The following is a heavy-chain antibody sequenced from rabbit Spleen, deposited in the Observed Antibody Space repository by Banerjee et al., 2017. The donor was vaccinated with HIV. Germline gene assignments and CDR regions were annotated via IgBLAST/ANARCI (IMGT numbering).Heavy chain of an antibody. J-gene: IGHJ6*01. CDR1: GFSFSSSYY. Sequence: QSLEESGGDLVQPGASLTLTCTASGFSFSSSYYMCWVRQAPGKGPDWIACIDIGSSGFTYFATWAKGRFTCSKTSSTTVTLQMTRLTAADTGTYFCARDTSSSFSSYGMDLWGQGTLVTVS. CDR2: IDIGSSGFT. CDR3: ARDTSSSFSSYGMDL. V-gene: IGHV1S40*01. D-gene: IGHD1-1*01.